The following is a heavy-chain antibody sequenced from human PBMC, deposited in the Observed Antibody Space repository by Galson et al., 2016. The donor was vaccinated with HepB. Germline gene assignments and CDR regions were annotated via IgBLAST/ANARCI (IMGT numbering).Heavy chain of an antibody. Sequence: QSGAEVKKPGESLRISCKASGYTFTVYHMQWVRQAPGQGLEWMGWINPNSGGTNYAQKFQGRVTMTSDTSINTAYMELSRLRSDDTAVYYCARDIRIHYDTNYYVNWGQGTLVTVSS. CDR2: INPNSGGT. CDR3: ARDIRIHYDTNYYVN. J-gene: IGHJ4*02. D-gene: IGHD3-22*01. CDR1: GYTFTVYH. V-gene: IGHV1-2*02.